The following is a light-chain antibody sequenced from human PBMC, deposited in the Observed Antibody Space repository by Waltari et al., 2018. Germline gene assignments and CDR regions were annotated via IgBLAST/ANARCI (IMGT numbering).Light chain of an antibody. CDR2: DAS. J-gene: IGKJ1*01. V-gene: IGKV1-NL1*01. Sequence: IQMTQSPSSLSAPVGDRVTIACRASEDIDNSLAWYQQNPGKAPKLLLYDASRLESGVPSRFSGSGSGTDFTLTISSLQPGDFATYYCQQYYSSPRTFGLGTRVEIK. CDR1: EDIDNS. CDR3: QQYYSSPRT.